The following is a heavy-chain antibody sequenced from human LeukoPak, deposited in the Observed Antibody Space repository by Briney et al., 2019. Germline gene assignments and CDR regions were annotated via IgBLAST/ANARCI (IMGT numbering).Heavy chain of an antibody. CDR2: ISSSSSYI. CDR1: GFTFSSYS. D-gene: IGHD3-9*01. J-gene: IGHJ4*02. CDR3: ARDEGYDILTGYSRGDY. V-gene: IGHV3-21*01. Sequence: GGSLRLSCAASGFTFSSYSMNWVRQAPGKGLEWVSSISSSSSYIYYADSVKGRFTISRDNAKNSLYLQMNSLRAEDTAVYYCARDEGYDILTGYSRGDYWGQGTLVTVSS.